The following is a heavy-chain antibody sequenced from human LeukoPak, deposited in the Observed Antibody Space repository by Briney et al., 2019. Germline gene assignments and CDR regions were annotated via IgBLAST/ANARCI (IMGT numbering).Heavy chain of an antibody. CDR2: IYYSGST. V-gene: IGHV4-39*07. D-gene: IGHD1-26*01. Sequence: SETPSLTCAVYGGSFSGYYWGWIRQPPGKGLEWIGSIYYSGSTYYNPSLKSRVTISVDTSKNQFSLKLSSVTAADTAVYYCARDISGSYYRGFDYWGQGTLVTVSS. CDR1: GGSFSGYY. CDR3: ARDISGSYYRGFDY. J-gene: IGHJ4*02.